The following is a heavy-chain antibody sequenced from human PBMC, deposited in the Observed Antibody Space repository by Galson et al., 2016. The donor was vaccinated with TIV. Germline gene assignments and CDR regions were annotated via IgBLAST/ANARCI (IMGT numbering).Heavy chain of an antibody. CDR1: GFTVSSNY. V-gene: IGHV3-53*05. Sequence: SLRLSCAASGFTVSSNYMTWVRQAPGKGLESVSVIYSGGSTYYIDSVKGRFTISRDTSKNTLYLQMNSLRVEDTAVYYCVSPQAAAGIDAFDIWGQGTMVIVSS. J-gene: IGHJ3*02. CDR2: IYSGGST. D-gene: IGHD6-13*01. CDR3: VSPQAAAGIDAFDI.